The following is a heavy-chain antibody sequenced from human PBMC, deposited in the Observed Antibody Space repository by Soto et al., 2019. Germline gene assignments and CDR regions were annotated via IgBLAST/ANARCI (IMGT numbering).Heavy chain of an antibody. CDR1: GFTFSSYW. J-gene: IGHJ4*02. D-gene: IGHD1-26*01. Sequence: EVQLVESGGGLVQPGGSLRLSCAASGFTFSSYWMHWVRQAPGKGLVWVSRINSDGTTTTYADSVKGRFTISRDNARNTLYLQMHSLRAEDTAVYYCATVATGSSSGRDNWGQGTLVTVSS. CDR2: INSDGTTT. CDR3: ATVATGSSSGRDN. V-gene: IGHV3-74*01.